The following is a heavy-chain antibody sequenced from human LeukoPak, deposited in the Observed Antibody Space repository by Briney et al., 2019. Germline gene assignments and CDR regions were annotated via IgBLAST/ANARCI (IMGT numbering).Heavy chain of an antibody. CDR2: INPSGGST. Sequence: GASVKVSCKASGYTFTSYYMHWVRQAPGQGLEWMGIINPSGGSTSYAQEFQGRVTMTRDMSTSTVYMELSSLRSEDTAVYYCARGLLYSSSWYPNWFDPWGQGTLVTVSP. J-gene: IGHJ5*02. CDR3: ARGLLYSSSWYPNWFDP. V-gene: IGHV1-46*01. CDR1: GYTFTSYY. D-gene: IGHD6-13*01.